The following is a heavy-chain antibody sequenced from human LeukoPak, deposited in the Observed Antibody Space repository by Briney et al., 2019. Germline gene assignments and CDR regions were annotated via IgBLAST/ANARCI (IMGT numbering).Heavy chain of an antibody. CDR1: GFTFSSNA. CDR3: ARGADSSGDHLDY. D-gene: IGHD3-22*01. J-gene: IGHJ4*02. V-gene: IGHV3-30-3*01. CDR2: ISYDGSNK. Sequence: GGSLRLSCAASGFTFSSNAMHWVRQAPGKGLEWVAVISYDGSNKYYANSVKGRFTISRDNSKNTLYLQMNSLRAEDTAVYYCARGADSSGDHLDYWGQGTLVTVSS.